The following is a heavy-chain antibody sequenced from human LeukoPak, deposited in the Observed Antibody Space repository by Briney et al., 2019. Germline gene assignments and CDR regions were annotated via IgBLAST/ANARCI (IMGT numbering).Heavy chain of an antibody. D-gene: IGHD6-19*01. J-gene: IGHJ4*02. CDR1: GFSIRSGYY. Sequence: PSETLSLTCTVSGFSIRSGYYWGWIRQTPGKGLEWIGSIYHSGSTYYNPSLKSRVTISVDTSKNQFSLKLSSVTAADTAVYYCARVPLNTSGWYRFDYGGQGTLVTASS. CDR2: IYHSGST. V-gene: IGHV4-38-2*02. CDR3: ARVPLNTSGWYRFDY.